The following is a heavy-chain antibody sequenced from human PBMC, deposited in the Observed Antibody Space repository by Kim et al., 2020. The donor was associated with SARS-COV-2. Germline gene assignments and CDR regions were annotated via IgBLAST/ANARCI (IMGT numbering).Heavy chain of an antibody. J-gene: IGHJ5*02. V-gene: IGHV4-59*13. Sequence: SETLSLTCTVSGGSIGTYYWSWIRQPPGKGLEWLGYIYYSGTTNYNPSLKSRVTISLDTSKNQFSLKLSSATAADTAVYYCSRDERWEGVDPWGQGTLGT. D-gene: IGHD1-26*01. CDR1: GGSIGTYY. CDR3: SRDERWEGVDP. CDR2: IYYSGTT.